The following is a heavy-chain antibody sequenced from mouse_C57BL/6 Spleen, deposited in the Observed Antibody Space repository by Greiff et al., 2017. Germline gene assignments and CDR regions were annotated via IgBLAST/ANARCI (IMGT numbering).Heavy chain of an antibody. J-gene: IGHJ4*01. CDR2: IYPGSGNT. V-gene: IGHV1-76*01. CDR1: GYTFTDYY. CDR3: ARAAVYGNYFFYAMGY. D-gene: IGHD2-10*02. Sequence: QVQLQQSGAELVRPGASVKLSCKASGYTFTDYYINWVKQRPGQGLEWIARIYPGSGNTYYNEKFKGKATLTAEKSSSTAYMQLSSLTSEDSAVXCCARAAVYGNYFFYAMGYWGQGTSVTVSS.